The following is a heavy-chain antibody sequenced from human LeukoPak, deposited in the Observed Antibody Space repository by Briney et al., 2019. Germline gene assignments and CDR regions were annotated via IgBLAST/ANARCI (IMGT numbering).Heavy chain of an antibody. V-gene: IGHV4-34*01. CDR1: GGSFSGYY. Sequence: SETLSLTCAVYGGSFSGYYWSWIRQPPGKGLEWIGEINHSGSTNYNPSLKSRVTISVDTSKNQFSLKLSSVTAADTAVYYCARAFYSSSWYGSYWLDPWGQGTLVTVSS. D-gene: IGHD6-13*01. CDR3: ARAFYSSSWYGSYWLDP. CDR2: INHSGST. J-gene: IGHJ5*02.